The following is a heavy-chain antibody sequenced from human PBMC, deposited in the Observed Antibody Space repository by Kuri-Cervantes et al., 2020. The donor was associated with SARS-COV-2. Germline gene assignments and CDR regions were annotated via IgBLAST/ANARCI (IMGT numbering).Heavy chain of an antibody. V-gene: IGHV4-39*07. CDR1: GGSISSSSYY. CDR2: ICYSGST. Sequence: SETLSLTCTVSGGSISSSSYYWGWIRQPPWKGLEWIGSICYSGSTYYNPPLKRRVTISVDTSKNQFSLKLSSVTAADPAVYYCARRYCGDYVLFDYWGQGTLVTVSS. CDR3: ARRYCGDYVLFDY. D-gene: IGHD4-17*01. J-gene: IGHJ4*02.